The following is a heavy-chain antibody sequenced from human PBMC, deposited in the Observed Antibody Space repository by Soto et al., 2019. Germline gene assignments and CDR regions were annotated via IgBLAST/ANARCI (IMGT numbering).Heavy chain of an antibody. CDR2: IYNSGRI. D-gene: IGHD6-6*01. Sequence: SETLSLTCTVSGDSIISSFYFRGWIRQPPGKGLEWIGNIYNSGRIYYNPSRKSRVSTSVDTSKNQFSLQLSSVTAADTAVYYCARNGAAARPLSLSDCWGHGSKVTFSS. V-gene: IGHV4-39*01. CDR3: ARNGAAARPLSLSDC. J-gene: IGHJ4*01. CDR1: GDSIISSFYF.